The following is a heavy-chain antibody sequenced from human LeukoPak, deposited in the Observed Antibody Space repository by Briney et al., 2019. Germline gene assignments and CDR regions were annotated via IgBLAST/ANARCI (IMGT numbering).Heavy chain of an antibody. Sequence: ASVKVSCKASGYTFTGYYMHWVRQAPGQGLEWMGWINPNSGGTNYAQKFQGRVTMTRDTSISTAYMELSRLRSDDTAVYYCARDGLYCSGGSCYNWFDPWGQGTLVTVSS. D-gene: IGHD2-15*01. CDR2: INPNSGGT. CDR1: GYTFTGYY. V-gene: IGHV1-2*02. CDR3: ARDGLYCSGGSCYNWFDP. J-gene: IGHJ5*02.